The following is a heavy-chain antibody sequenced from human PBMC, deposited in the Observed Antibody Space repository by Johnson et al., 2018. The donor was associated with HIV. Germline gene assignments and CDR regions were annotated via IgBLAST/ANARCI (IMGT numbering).Heavy chain of an antibody. CDR2: LYSGGNT. J-gene: IGHJ3*01. D-gene: IGHD6-13*01. CDR3: ARDGESQQLPLGDALDV. Sequence: VQLVESGGDLVKPGGSLRLSCAASGFSVSDSYMNWVRQAPGQGLEWVSVLYSGGNTYYADSVRGRFTISRDTSKNTLYLQMSSLKVEDTALYYCARDGESQQLPLGDALDVWGRGTMVIVSS. CDR1: GFSVSDSY. V-gene: IGHV3-66*01.